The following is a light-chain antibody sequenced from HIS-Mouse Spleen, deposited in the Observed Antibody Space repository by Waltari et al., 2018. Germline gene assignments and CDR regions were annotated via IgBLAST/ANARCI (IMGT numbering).Light chain of an antibody. J-gene: IGLJ3*02. CDR2: RNN. CDR1: CSNIGSNY. Sequence: QSVLTQPPSASGTPGQRVTISCSGSCSNIGSNYVYWYQQLPGTAPKRLTYRNNQRPSGVPDRFSGSKSGTSASLAISGLRSEDEADYYCAAWDDSLSGPVFGGGTKLTVL. V-gene: IGLV1-47*01. CDR3: AAWDDSLSGPV.